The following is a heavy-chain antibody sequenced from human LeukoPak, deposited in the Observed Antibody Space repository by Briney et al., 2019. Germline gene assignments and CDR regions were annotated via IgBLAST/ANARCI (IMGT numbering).Heavy chain of an antibody. J-gene: IGHJ4*02. Sequence: GGSLRLFCAASGFTFSSYSMIWLRQAPGKGLECVSSISSSSSYIYYADSVKGRFTISRDNAKLSLYLQINSLRAEDTSVYYCASAYMVRGVFDYWGQGTLVTVSS. CDR1: GFTFSSYS. V-gene: IGHV3-21*01. D-gene: IGHD3-10*01. CDR3: ASAYMVRGVFDY. CDR2: ISSSSSYI.